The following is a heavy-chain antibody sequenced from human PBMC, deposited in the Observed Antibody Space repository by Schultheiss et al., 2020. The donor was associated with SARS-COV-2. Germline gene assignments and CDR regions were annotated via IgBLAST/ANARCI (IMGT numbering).Heavy chain of an antibody. CDR1: GGSISSYY. Sequence: SQTLSLTCTVSGGSISSYYWSWIRQPPGKGLEWIGYVYYSGSTNYNPSLKTRVTISIDTSKNQFSLRLSSVTAADTAMYYCARDTTTVTGVYFDYWGQGTLVTVSS. D-gene: IGHD4-17*01. J-gene: IGHJ4*02. CDR3: ARDTTTVTGVYFDY. CDR2: VYYSGST. V-gene: IGHV4-59*01.